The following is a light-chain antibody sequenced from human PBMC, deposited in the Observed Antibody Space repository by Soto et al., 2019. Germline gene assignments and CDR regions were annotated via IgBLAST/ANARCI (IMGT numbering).Light chain of an antibody. J-gene: IGLJ3*02. CDR2: TND. V-gene: IGLV1-47*02. CDR1: SSNIGTNY. Sequence: QSVLTQPPSASGTPGQRVTVSCSGSSSNIGTNYVYWYQQLPGTAPKLLIYTNDQRPSGVPDRFSGSRSGTSASLAISGFRSEDEADYYCAAWDGSLSGWVFGGGTKLTVL. CDR3: AAWDGSLSGWV.